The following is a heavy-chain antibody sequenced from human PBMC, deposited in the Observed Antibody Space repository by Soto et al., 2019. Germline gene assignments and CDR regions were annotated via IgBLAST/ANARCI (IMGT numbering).Heavy chain of an antibody. V-gene: IGHV4-59*01. D-gene: IGHD5-18*01. CDR2: IYYSGST. J-gene: IGHJ6*04. Sequence: SETLSLTCTVSGGSISSYYWSWIRQPPGKGLEWIGYIYYSGSTNYNPSLKSRVTISVDTSKNQFSLKLSSVTAADTAVYYCGRVDTAMEPSYYGMDVGGKGTTVTVSS. CDR1: GGSISSYY. CDR3: GRVDTAMEPSYYGMDV.